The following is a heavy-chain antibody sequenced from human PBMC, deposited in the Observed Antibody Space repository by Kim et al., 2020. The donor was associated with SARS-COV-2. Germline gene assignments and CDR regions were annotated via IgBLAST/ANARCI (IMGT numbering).Heavy chain of an antibody. J-gene: IGHJ5*02. CDR2: IYYSGST. CDR1: GGSISSYY. D-gene: IGHD3-10*01. Sequence: SETLSLTCTVSGGSISSYYWSWIRQPPGKGLEWIGYIYYSGSTNYNPSLKSRVTISVDTSKNQFSLKLSSVTAADTAVYYCARAGTMVRGVSRLFDPWGQGTLVTVSS. V-gene: IGHV4-59*13. CDR3: ARAGTMVRGVSRLFDP.